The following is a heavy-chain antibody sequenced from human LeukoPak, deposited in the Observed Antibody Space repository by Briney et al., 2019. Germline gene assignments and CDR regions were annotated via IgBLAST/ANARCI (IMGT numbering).Heavy chain of an antibody. J-gene: IGHJ4*02. Sequence: GGSLRLSCAASGFSFPDYYMSWIRQAPGKGLEWVSYISSRATTIYYADSVKGRFTISRDNAKNSLYLQMNRLRAEDTAVYYCARVSGYHYSAFVASWGLGILVTVSS. CDR1: GFSFPDYY. CDR2: ISSRATTI. D-gene: IGHD3-22*01. CDR3: ARVSGYHYSAFVAS. V-gene: IGHV3-11*01.